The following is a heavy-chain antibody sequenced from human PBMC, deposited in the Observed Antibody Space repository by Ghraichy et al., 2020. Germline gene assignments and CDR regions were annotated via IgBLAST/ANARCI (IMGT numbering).Heavy chain of an antibody. V-gene: IGHV4-34*01. Sequence: TLSLTCAVYGGSFSGYYWSWIRQPPGKGLEWIGEINHSGSTNYNPSLKSRVTISVDTSKNQFSLKLSSVTAADTAVYYCATGGGPFDYWGQGTLVTVSS. J-gene: IGHJ4*02. CDR2: INHSGST. CDR1: GGSFSGYY. CDR3: ATGGGPFDY. D-gene: IGHD2-8*02.